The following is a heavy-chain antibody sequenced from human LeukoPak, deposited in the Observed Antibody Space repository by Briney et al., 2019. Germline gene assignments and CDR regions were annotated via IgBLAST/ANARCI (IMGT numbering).Heavy chain of an antibody. CDR1: GFTFSSYS. V-gene: IGHV3-21*01. J-gene: IGHJ4*02. CDR2: ISSSSSYI. Sequence: GGSLRLSCAASGFTFSSYSMNWVRQAPGKGLEWVSSISSSSSYIYYADSVKGRFTISGDNAKNSLYLQMNSLRAEDTAVYYCARDPSYYDSCGRPTIMGYFDYWGQGTLVTVSS. CDR3: ARDPSYYDSCGRPTIMGYFDY. D-gene: IGHD3-22*01.